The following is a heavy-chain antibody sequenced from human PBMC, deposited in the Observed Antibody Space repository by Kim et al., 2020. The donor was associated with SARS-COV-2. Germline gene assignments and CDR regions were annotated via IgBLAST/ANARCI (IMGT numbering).Heavy chain of an antibody. Sequence: GGSLRLSCAASGFTFSSYAMAWVRQAPGKGLEWVSGISGSGGSTFYADSVKGRFTISRDNSKNTLYLQMNSLRAEDTAVYHCAKHLVIAGRSYYYYDMDVWGQGTTVTVSS. D-gene: IGHD6-6*01. CDR1: GFTFSSYA. J-gene: IGHJ6*02. CDR3: AKHLVIAGRSYYYYDMDV. V-gene: IGHV3-23*01. CDR2: ISGSGGST.